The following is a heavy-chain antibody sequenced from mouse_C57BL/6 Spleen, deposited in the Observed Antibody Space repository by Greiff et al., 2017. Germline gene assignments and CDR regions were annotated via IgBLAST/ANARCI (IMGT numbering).Heavy chain of an antibody. CDR1: GYTFTGYW. CDR2: IDPETGGT. V-gene: IGHV1-9*01. D-gene: IGHD3-2*02. Sequence: QVQLQQSGAELMKPGASVKLSCKATGYTFTGYWIEWVKQRPGHGLAWIGAIDPETGGTAYNQKFKGKAILTADKSSSTAYMELRSLTSEDSAVYYCTCSLDSSGYVAWFAYWGQGTLVTVSA. J-gene: IGHJ3*01. CDR3: TCSLDSSGYVAWFAY.